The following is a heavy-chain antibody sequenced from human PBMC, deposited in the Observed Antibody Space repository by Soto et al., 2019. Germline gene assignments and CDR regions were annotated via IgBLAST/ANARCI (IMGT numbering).Heavy chain of an antibody. CDR3: ARDPSYYGMDV. CDR2: SNAGNGRT. Sequence: ASLKVSCKPSAGTFSSYAISCVRQAPGQRLEWMGVSNAGNGRTKYSQKFQGRVTITRDTSASTAYMELSSLRSEDTAVYYCARDPSYYGMDVWGQGTTVTVSS. CDR1: AGTFSSYA. J-gene: IGHJ6*02. V-gene: IGHV1-3*01.